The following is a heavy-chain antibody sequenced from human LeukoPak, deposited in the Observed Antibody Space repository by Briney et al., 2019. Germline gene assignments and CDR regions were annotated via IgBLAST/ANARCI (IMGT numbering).Heavy chain of an antibody. V-gene: IGHV1-2*02. Sequence: ASVKVSCKASGYTFTGYCMHWVRQAPGQGLEWMGWINPNSGGTNYAQKFQGRVTMTRDTSISTAYMELSRLRSDDTAVYYCARAISTLNYYYYYYMDVWGKGTTVTVSS. D-gene: IGHD2-15*01. CDR1: GYTFTGYC. CDR3: ARAISTLNYYYYYYMDV. CDR2: INPNSGGT. J-gene: IGHJ6*03.